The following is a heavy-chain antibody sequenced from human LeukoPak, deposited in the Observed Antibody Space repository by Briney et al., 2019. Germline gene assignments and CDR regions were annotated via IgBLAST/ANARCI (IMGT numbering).Heavy chain of an antibody. J-gene: IGHJ4*02. CDR3: ARDRVGYYFDY. CDR2: VSDSSSYT. D-gene: IGHD1-26*01. CDR1: GFTFSDYY. V-gene: IGHV3-11*05. Sequence: GGSLRLSCAASGFTFSDYYMSWIRQAPGKGLEWISYVSDSSSYTNYADSVKGRFTISRDNAKNSLYLQMNSLGAEDTAVYYCARDRVGYYFDYWGQGTLVTVSS.